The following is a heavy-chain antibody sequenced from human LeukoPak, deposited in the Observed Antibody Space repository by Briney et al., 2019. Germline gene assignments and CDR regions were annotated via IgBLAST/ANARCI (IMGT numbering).Heavy chain of an antibody. Sequence: PGGSLRLSCAASRFTFSGSAMHWVRQVSGKGLEWVGRIRSKANSYATAYAASVKGRFTISRDDSKNTAYLQMNSLKTEDTAVYYCTRHGVGSGWYAGDYWGQGTLVTVSS. V-gene: IGHV3-73*01. J-gene: IGHJ4*02. CDR3: TRHGVGSGWYAGDY. CDR1: RFTFSGSA. D-gene: IGHD6-19*01. CDR2: IRSKANSYAT.